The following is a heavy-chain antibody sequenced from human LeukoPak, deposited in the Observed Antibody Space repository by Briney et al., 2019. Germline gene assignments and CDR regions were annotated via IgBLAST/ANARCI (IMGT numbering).Heavy chain of an antibody. D-gene: IGHD5-18*01. V-gene: IGHV3-23*01. CDR2: ISGSGGST. J-gene: IGHJ4*02. CDR3: AKVPTAMVSFDY. Sequence: SCKASGYTFTSYGTSWVRQAPGKGLEWVSAISGSGGSTYYADSVKGRFTISRDNSKNTLYLQMNSLRAEDTAVYYCAKVPTAMVSFDYWGQGTLVTVSS. CDR1: GYTFTSYG.